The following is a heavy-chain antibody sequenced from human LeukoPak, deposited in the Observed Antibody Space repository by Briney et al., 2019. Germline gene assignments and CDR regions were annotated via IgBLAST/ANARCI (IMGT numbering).Heavy chain of an antibody. V-gene: IGHV3-53*01. CDR1: GFTVSSNY. CDR3: ARESYVAAAGSPMYYCYGMDV. J-gene: IGHJ6*02. D-gene: IGHD6-13*01. CDR2: IYSGGST. Sequence: GGSLRLSCAASGFTVSSNYMSWVRQAPGKGLEWVSIIYSGGSTYYADSVKGRFTISRDNSKNTLYLQMNSLSAEDTAVYYCARESYVAAAGSPMYYCYGMDVWGQGTTVTVSS.